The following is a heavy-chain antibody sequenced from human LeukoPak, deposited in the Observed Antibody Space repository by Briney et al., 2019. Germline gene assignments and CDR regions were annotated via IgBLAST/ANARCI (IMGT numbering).Heavy chain of an antibody. CDR3: AREIVAGAFDY. Sequence: NPGGSLRLSCAASGFTFSDYYMSWIRQAPGKGLEWVSDISSSGDIKSYADPVKGRFTISRDNAKTSLHLQMNSLRAEDTAVYYCAREIVAGAFDYWGQGTLVTVSS. CDR1: GFTFSDYY. V-gene: IGHV3-11*01. D-gene: IGHD6-19*01. J-gene: IGHJ4*02. CDR2: ISSSGDIK.